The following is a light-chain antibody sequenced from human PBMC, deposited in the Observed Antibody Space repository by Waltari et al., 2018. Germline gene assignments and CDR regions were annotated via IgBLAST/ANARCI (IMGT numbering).Light chain of an antibody. CDR2: DAS. CDR3: QQYSNWPPT. Sequence: ESVLTQSAATLSLSPGESASLSCRASQRLGNFLAWYQQKPGQGPRLLVYDASKRATGVPVRFSGRGSGTDFTLTISNLEPEDFAVYVCQQYSNWPPTFGGGTTVEIK. V-gene: IGKV3-11*01. J-gene: IGKJ4*01. CDR1: QRLGNF.